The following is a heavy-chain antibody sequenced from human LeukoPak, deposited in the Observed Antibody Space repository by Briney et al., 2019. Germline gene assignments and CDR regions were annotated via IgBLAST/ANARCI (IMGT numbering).Heavy chain of an antibody. CDR3: ARSTTTSLFDY. V-gene: IGHV3-48*03. D-gene: IGHD1-1*01. CDR1: GFTFSSYA. J-gene: IGHJ4*02. CDR2: ITSDGSTI. Sequence: GGSLRLSCAASGFTFSSYAMSWVRQAPGKGLEWVSFITSDGSTIFYADSVKGRFTISRDNAKNSLYLQMNSLRAEDTAVYYCARSTTTSLFDYWGQGTLVAVSS.